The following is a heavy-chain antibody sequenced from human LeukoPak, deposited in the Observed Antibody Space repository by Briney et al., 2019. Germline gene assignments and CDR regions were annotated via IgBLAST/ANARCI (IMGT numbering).Heavy chain of an antibody. J-gene: IGHJ4*02. D-gene: IGHD3-22*01. CDR2: IKQDGSEK. CDR3: AREYYYDSSGYSLPFDY. Sequence: GGSLRLSCATSGFTFSSYSMNWVRQAPGKGLEWVANIKQDGSEKYYVDSVRGRFTISRDNAKNSLYLQMNSLRAEDTAVYYCAREYYYDSSGYSLPFDYWGQGTLVTVSS. CDR1: GFTFSSYS. V-gene: IGHV3-7*01.